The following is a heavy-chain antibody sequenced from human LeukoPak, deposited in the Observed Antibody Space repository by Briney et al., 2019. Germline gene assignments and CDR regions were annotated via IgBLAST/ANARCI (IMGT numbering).Heavy chain of an antibody. CDR2: IIPIFGTA. D-gene: IGHD1-20*01. CDR3: AAGYNWNRNFDY. J-gene: IGHJ4*02. Sequence: ASVKVSCKASGGTFSSYAISWVRQAPGQGPEWMGGIIPIFGTANYAQKFRGRVTITADKSTRTAYMELSSLRSEDTAVYYCAAGYNWNRNFDYWGQGTLVTVSS. V-gene: IGHV1-69*06. CDR1: GGTFSSYA.